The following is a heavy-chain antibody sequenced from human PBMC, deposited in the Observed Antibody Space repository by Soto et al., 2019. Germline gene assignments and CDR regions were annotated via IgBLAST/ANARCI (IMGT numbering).Heavy chain of an antibody. V-gene: IGHV1-69*02. Sequence: ASVTVSCKASGGTFSRYTIIWVRQAPGQGLEWMGRIIPILGIANYAQKFQGRVTITADKSTSTAYMELSSLRSEDTAVYYCASDSSNYVDYWGQGTLVTVSS. D-gene: IGHD2-21*01. CDR3: ASDSSNYVDY. J-gene: IGHJ4*02. CDR1: GGTFSRYT. CDR2: IIPILGIA.